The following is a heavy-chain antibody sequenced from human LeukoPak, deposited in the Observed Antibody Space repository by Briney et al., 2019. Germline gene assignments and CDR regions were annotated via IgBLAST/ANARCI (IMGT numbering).Heavy chain of an antibody. CDR2: NSAYNGNT. CDR3: ARYNSMFRGVTTSDY. D-gene: IGHD3-10*01. J-gene: IGHJ4*02. V-gene: IGHV1-18*01. Sequence: ASVKVSCKASGYTFTDYGFNWGRQAPGQGLEWMGNSAYNGNTNYAQKFQDRVTMTTDTSTSTAYMELRSLRSDDTAVYYCARYNSMFRGVTTSDYWGQGTLVTVSS. CDR1: GYTFTDYG.